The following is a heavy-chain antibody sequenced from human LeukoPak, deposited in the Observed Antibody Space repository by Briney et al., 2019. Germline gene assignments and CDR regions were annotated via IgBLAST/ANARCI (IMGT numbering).Heavy chain of an antibody. CDR3: AREGGSSWIYYYYYYYMDV. CDR1: GFTFSSYW. J-gene: IGHJ6*03. Sequence: PGGSLRLSCAASGFTFSSYWMSWVRQAPGKGLEWVANIKQDGNEKYYVDSVKGRFTISRDNAKNSLYLQMNSLRAEDTAVYYCAREGGSSWIYYYYYYYMDVWGNGTTVTVSS. V-gene: IGHV3-7*01. CDR2: IKQDGNEK. D-gene: IGHD6-13*01.